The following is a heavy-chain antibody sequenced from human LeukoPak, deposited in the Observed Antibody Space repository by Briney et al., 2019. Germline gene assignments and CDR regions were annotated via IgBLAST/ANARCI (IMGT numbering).Heavy chain of an antibody. J-gene: IGHJ4*02. CDR2: IIPIFGTA. CDR1: GGTFSSYA. D-gene: IGHD3-22*01. CDR3: ARSWAYYYDSSGYYPPFGY. V-gene: IGHV1-69*06. Sequence: SVKVSCKASGGTFSSYAISWVRQAPGQGLEWMGGIIPIFGTANYAQKFQGRVTITADKSTSTAYMELSSLRSEDTAVYYCARSWAYYYDSSGYYPPFGYWGQGTLVTVSS.